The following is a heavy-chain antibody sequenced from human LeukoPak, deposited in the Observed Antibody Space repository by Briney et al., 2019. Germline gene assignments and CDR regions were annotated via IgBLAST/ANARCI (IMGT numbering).Heavy chain of an antibody. CDR1: GFTFSNYG. V-gene: IGHV3-33*08. J-gene: IGHJ4*02. CDR3: ARGTAVTHGYFEY. Sequence: LGGSLRLSCAASGFTFSNYGMHWVRQAPGKGLEWVAVIWYDGSNKYYADSVEGRFTISRDDSKNTLYLQMISLRAEDTAMYYCARGTAVTHGYFEYWGQGTLVTVSS. D-gene: IGHD4-17*01. CDR2: IWYDGSNK.